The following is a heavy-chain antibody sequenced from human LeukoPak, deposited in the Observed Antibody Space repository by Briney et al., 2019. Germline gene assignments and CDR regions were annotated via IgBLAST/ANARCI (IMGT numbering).Heavy chain of an antibody. D-gene: IGHD2-2*03. CDR2: IYYSGST. Sequence: GSLRLSCAASGFTFSDYYMSWIRQPPGKGLEWIGSIYYSGSTYYNPSLKSRVTISLDTSKNQFSLKLSSVTAADTAMYYCTRRVHGYCSSTSCYDYWGQGTLVTVSS. V-gene: IGHV4-38-2*01. J-gene: IGHJ4*02. CDR1: GFTFSDYY. CDR3: TRRVHGYCSSTSCYDY.